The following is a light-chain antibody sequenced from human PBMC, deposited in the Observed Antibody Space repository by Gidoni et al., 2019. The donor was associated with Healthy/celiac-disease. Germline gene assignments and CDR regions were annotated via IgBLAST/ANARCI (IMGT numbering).Light chain of an antibody. CDR3: QQSYSTPRT. CDR2: AAS. J-gene: IGKJ1*01. V-gene: IGKV1-39*01. CDR1: QSISSY. Sequence: DIQMTHSPSSLSASVGDRVTLTCRASQSISSYLNWYQQTPGKAPKLLIYAASSLQSGVPSRFSGSGSGTDFTLTISSLQPEDFATYYCQQSYSTPRTFGQGTKVEIK.